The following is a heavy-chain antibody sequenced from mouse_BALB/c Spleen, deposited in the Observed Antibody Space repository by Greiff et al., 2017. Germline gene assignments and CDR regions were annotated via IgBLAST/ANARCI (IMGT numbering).Heavy chain of an antibody. J-gene: IGHJ1*01. Sequence: EVMLVESGGGLVKPGGSLKLSCAASGFTFSSYAMSWVRQSPEKRLEWVAEISSGGSYTYYPDTVTGRFTISRDNAKNTLYLEMSSLRSEDTAMYYCARDARSSPDWYFDVWGAGTTVTVSS. V-gene: IGHV5-9-4*01. CDR3: ARDARSSPDWYFDV. CDR2: ISSGGSYT. CDR1: GFTFSSYA.